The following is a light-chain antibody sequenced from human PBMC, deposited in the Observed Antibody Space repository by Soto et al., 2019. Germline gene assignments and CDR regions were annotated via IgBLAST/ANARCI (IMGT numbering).Light chain of an antibody. V-gene: IGKV1-33*01. J-gene: IGKJ4*01. CDR1: QDITNY. CDR2: GAS. CDR3: QQYDNRPLT. Sequence: DIQITQSPSSLSASVGDRVTFTCQASQDITNYINWYQVKPGKAPKLLIYGASSFETGVPSRFSGSGSGTYFTFTITNLQPEDIATYYCQQYDNRPLTFGGGTKVEIK.